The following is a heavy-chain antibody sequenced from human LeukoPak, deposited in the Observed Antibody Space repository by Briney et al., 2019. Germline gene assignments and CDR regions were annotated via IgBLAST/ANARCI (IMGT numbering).Heavy chain of an antibody. CDR2: INQDRTRK. J-gene: IGHJ4*02. D-gene: IGHD6-6*01. V-gene: IGHV3-7*03. CDR1: GFTYGNYW. CDR3: ARIGYSSSALDY. Sequence: GGSLRLSCAASGFTYGNYWMTWVRQAPGKGLEWVADINQDRTRKDYADSVKGRFAISRDNGKNSLYMQMNSLRAEDTALYYCARIGYSSSALDYWGQGTLVTVHS.